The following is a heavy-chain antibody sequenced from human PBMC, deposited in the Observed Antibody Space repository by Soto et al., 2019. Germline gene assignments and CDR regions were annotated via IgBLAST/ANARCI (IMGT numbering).Heavy chain of an antibody. CDR1: GFTFSSYA. J-gene: IGHJ6*02. V-gene: IGHV3-23*01. CDR2: ISGSGGST. CDR3: AKYITDCSSASCYFLITDAMDV. D-gene: IGHD2-2*01. Sequence: GGSLRLSCAASGFTFSSYAMSWVRQAPGKGLEWVSAISGSGGSTYYADSVKGRFTISRDNSKNTLYLQMNSQGAEDTAVYYCAKYITDCSSASCYFLITDAMDVWGQGTTVTVSS.